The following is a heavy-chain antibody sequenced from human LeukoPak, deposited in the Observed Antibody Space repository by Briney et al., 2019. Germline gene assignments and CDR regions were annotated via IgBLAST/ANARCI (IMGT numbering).Heavy chain of an antibody. V-gene: IGHV3-21*01. D-gene: IGHD3-22*01. CDR1: GFTFSSYS. CDR3: ARDLPDYYDSSGPRGD. Sequence: PGGSLRLSCAASGFTFSSYSMNWARQAPGKGLEWVSSISSSSSYIYYADSVKGRFTISRDNAKNSLYLQMNSLRAEDTAVYYCARDLPDYYDSSGPRGDWGQGTLVTVSS. CDR2: ISSSSSYI. J-gene: IGHJ4*02.